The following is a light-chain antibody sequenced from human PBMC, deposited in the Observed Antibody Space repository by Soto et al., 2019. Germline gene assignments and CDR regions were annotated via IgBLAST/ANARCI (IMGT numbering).Light chain of an antibody. CDR2: GNS. Sequence: QSVLTQPPSVSGAPGQRVTISCTGSSSNIGAGYDVHWYQQLPGTAPKLLISGNSNRPSGVPDRFSGSKSGTSASLAITGLQAEDEADYYCQSYDSSLSGVVFGGGTQLTAL. CDR1: SSNIGAGYD. CDR3: QSYDSSLSGVV. J-gene: IGLJ2*01. V-gene: IGLV1-40*01.